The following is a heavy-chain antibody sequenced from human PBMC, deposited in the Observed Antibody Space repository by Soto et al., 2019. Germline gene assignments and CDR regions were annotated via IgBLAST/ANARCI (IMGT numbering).Heavy chain of an antibody. CDR2: INPTSGST. CDR3: ARNLETFEYSSSWEFGT. CDR1: GYTFTKYY. V-gene: IGHV1-46*01. Sequence: GASVKVSCKASGYTFTKYYMHWVRQAPGQGLEWMGIINPTSGSTTYVRKFRGRVSMTRDTSTSTVYMALSSLTSEDTAVYYCARNLETFEYSSSWEFGTWGQGTLVTVSS. D-gene: IGHD6-6*01. J-gene: IGHJ5*02.